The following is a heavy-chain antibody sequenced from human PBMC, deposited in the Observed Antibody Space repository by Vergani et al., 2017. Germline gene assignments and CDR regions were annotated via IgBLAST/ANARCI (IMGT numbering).Heavy chain of an antibody. V-gene: IGHV4-34*01. J-gene: IGHJ6*03. D-gene: IGHD2-2*01. CDR1: GRSFSGYY. CDR3: ARAIRTSPPNYYYYMDV. CDR2: INHSGST. Sequence: QVQLQQWGAGLLKPSETLSLTCAVYGRSFSGYYWSWIRQPPGKGLEWIGEINHSGSTNYNPSLKSRVTISVDTSKNQSSLKVRYVTAADTAVYYCARAIRTSPPNYYYYMDVWGKGTTVTVSS.